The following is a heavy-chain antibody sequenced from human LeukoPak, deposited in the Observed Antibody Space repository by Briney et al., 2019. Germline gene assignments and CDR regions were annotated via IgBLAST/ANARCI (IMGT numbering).Heavy chain of an antibody. CDR3: SRSSSRLLYFDP. Sequence: SVKVSCKASGYTFTSYDINWVRQATGQGLEWMGWMNPNSGNTGYAQKFQGRVTMTRNTSISTAYMELSSLRSEDTAVYYCSRSSSRLLYFDPWGQGTLVTVSS. V-gene: IGHV1-8*01. D-gene: IGHD6-6*01. CDR2: MNPNSGNT. CDR1: GYTFTSYD. J-gene: IGHJ5*02.